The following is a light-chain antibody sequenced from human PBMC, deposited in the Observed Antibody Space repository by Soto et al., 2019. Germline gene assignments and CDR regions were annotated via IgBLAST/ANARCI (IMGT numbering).Light chain of an antibody. J-gene: IGKJ4*01. CDR2: GAS. V-gene: IGKV3-20*01. Sequence: ALTQSPGTLSLSPGERATLSCRASQSVSTSYLAWYQQKPGQAPRLLSYGASSRATGIPDRFSGSGSGADFTLTISRLEPEDFAVYYCQQYGSVPLTFGGGTKVEIK. CDR3: QQYGSVPLT. CDR1: QSVSTSY.